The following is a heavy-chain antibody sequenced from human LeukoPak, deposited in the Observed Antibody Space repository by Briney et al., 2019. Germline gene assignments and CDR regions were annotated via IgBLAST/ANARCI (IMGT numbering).Heavy chain of an antibody. CDR1: GGSISSCSYY. D-gene: IGHD4-17*01. CDR3: ASLDYGDYSRDY. Sequence: SQTLSLTCTVSGGSISSCSYYWSWIRQPAGKGLEWIGRIYTSGSTNYNPSLKSRATISVDTSKNHFPLQQSSVTAADTAVYYCASLDYGDYSRDYWGQGTLVTVSS. V-gene: IGHV4-61*02. J-gene: IGHJ4*02. CDR2: IYTSGST.